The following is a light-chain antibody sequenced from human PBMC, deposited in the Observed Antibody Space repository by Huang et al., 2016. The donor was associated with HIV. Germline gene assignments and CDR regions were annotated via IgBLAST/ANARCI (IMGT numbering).Light chain of an antibody. CDR1: QSVYSY. J-gene: IGKJ1*01. CDR3: QQRLTWPST. Sequence: EIVLTQSPATLSLSPGERATLSCRASQSVYSYLAWYQHKYGQAPRLLIYDASNRATGIPARFSGSGSGTDFSLTISSLEPEDFAVYYCQQRLTWPSTFGQGTKVEIK. CDR2: DAS. V-gene: IGKV3-11*01.